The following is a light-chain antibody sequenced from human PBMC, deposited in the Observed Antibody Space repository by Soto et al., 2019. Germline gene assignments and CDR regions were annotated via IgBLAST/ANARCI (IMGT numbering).Light chain of an antibody. CDR2: GAS. V-gene: IGKV3-15*01. CDR1: QSVNTN. CDR3: QQRSNWRVT. J-gene: IGKJ4*01. Sequence: EIVMTQSPATLSVSPGERATFSCRASQSVNTNLAWYQLKPGQAPRLLVYGASIRATGIPARFSGSGSGTEYSLTISSLQSEDFGVYYCQQRSNWRVTFGGGTKVDIK.